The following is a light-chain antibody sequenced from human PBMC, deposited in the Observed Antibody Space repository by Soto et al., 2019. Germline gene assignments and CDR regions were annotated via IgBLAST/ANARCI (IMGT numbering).Light chain of an antibody. J-gene: IGKJ5*01. CDR1: QSVSSSY. Sequence: DIVLTQSPATLSLSPGERATLSCRASQSVSSSYLAWYQQKPGLAPRLLISDASSRATGIPDRFSGSGSGTDFTLTISRLEPEDFAVYYCQQYGSSPITFGQGTRLEIK. V-gene: IGKV3D-20*01. CDR2: DAS. CDR3: QQYGSSPIT.